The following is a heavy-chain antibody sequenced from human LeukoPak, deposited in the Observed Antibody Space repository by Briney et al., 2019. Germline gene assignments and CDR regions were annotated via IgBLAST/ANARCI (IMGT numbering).Heavy chain of an antibody. J-gene: IGHJ3*02. Sequence: GGSLRLSCAASGFTFSSYAMHWVRQAPGKGLEGVAVISYDGRNKYYADSVKGRFTISRDNSKNTLYLQMNSLRAEDTAVYYCARDQDYYDSSGYGPARWIGAFDIWGQGTMVTVSS. V-gene: IGHV3-30*04. CDR2: ISYDGRNK. D-gene: IGHD3-22*01. CDR3: ARDQDYYDSSGYGPARWIGAFDI. CDR1: GFTFSSYA.